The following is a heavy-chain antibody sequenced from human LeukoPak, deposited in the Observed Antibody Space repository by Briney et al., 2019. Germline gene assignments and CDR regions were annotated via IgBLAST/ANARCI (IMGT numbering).Heavy chain of an antibody. CDR2: VYPGDSDA. J-gene: IGHJ5*02. V-gene: IGHV5-51*01. D-gene: IGHD5-12*01. CDR3: VRLPYSGHIWLEH. CDR1: GYRFTTYW. Sequence: HGESLQISCEASGYRFTTYWIGWVRQMPGKGLEWMGVVYPGDSDARYRQSFEGRVTISAGHATSTAYLQWSSLRASDTATYYCVRLPYSGHIWLEHWGQGTLVTVSS.